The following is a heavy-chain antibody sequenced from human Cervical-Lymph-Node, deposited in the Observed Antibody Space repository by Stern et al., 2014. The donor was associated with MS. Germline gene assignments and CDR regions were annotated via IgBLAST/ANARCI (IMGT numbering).Heavy chain of an antibody. CDR2: LSGSGSYK. V-gene: IGHV3-21*01. CDR1: GFTFTSYT. Sequence: EVQLVESGGGLVKPGGSLRLSCAASGFTFTSYTLNWVRQAPGKGLEWVSSLSGSGSYKYYADSVKGRFTISRDTAKNSLYLQMDNLRVEDTAVYYCARLASSSPHTDYWYFDLWGRGSLVSVSS. D-gene: IGHD6-13*01. CDR3: ARLASSSPHTDYWYFDL. J-gene: IGHJ2*01.